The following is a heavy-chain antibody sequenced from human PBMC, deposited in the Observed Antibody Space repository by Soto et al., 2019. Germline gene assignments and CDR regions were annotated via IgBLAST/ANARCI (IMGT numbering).Heavy chain of an antibody. CDR1: GFTFSSYG. V-gene: IGHV3-33*01. J-gene: IGHJ4*02. CDR2: IWYDGSNK. Sequence: QVQLVESGGGVVQPGRSLRLSCAASGFTFSSYGMHWVRQAPGKGLEWVAVIWYDGSNKYYADSVKGRFTISRDNSKNTLYLQMNSLRAEDTAVYYCARALWRWELNPPDDYWGQGTLVTVSS. D-gene: IGHD1-26*01. CDR3: ARALWRWELNPPDDY.